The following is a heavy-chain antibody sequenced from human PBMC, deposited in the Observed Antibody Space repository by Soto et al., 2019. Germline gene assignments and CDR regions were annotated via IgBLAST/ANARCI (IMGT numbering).Heavy chain of an antibody. J-gene: IGHJ5*02. CDR1: GASISGFY. Sequence: PSETLSLTCTVSGASISGFYWSWIRKSAGKGLEWIGRIYATGTTDYNPSLKSQVMMSVDTSKKQFSLKFRSVTAADTAVYYCVRDGTKTLRDWFDPWGQGISVTVSS. V-gene: IGHV4-4*07. CDR3: VRDGTKTLRDWFDP. D-gene: IGHD1-1*01. CDR2: IYATGTT.